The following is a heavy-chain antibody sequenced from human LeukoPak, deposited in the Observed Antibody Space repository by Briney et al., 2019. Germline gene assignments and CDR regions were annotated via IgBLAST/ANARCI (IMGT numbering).Heavy chain of an antibody. D-gene: IGHD2-2*01. CDR1: GFTLSNYM. CDR3: AKGVAMNTAMDV. V-gene: IGHV3-23*01. J-gene: IGHJ6*02. CDR2: MKESTADT. Sequence: GGSLRLSCAASGFTLSNYMMSWVRQAPGKGLEWVSSMKESTADTYYADSEQGRFTISRDNSKNTLFLQMSSLSAEDTAIYYCAKGVAMNTAMDVWGQGTTVTVSS.